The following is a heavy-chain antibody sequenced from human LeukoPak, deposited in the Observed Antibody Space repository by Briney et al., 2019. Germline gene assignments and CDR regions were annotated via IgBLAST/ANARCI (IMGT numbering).Heavy chain of an antibody. CDR1: GYTLTELS. D-gene: IGHD4-23*01. CDR3: ATDSTVVRYFDY. V-gene: IGHV1-24*01. Sequence: GASVKVSCKVSGYTLTELSMHWVRQAPGEGLEWMGGFDPEDGETIYAQKFQGRVTMTEDTSTDTAYMELSSLRSEDTAVYYCATDSTVVRYFDYWGQGTLVTVSS. CDR2: FDPEDGET. J-gene: IGHJ4*02.